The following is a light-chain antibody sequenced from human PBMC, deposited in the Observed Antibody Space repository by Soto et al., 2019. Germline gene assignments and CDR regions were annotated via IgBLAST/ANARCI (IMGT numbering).Light chain of an antibody. CDR2: GNT. Sequence: SALTQPPSISGAPGQRVTISCTGSSSNIGAGSDVHWYHQLPGTAPKLLIYGNTNRPSGVPDRFSGSKSGTSASLAIAGLQTEDEGDYYCQTYDSSLSGLYVFGTGTKVT. CDR1: SSNIGAGSD. V-gene: IGLV1-40*01. CDR3: QTYDSSLSGLYV. J-gene: IGLJ1*01.